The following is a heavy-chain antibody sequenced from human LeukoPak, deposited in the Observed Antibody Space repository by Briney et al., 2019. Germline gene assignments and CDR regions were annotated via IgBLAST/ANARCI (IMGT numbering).Heavy chain of an antibody. CDR3: ARTGGGGDCLDY. D-gene: IGHD2-21*01. CDR2: IYYSGST. V-gene: IGHV4-4*02. Sequence: SETLSLTCAASGGSISSSNWWSWVRQPPGKGLEWVGSIYYSGSTYYNPSLKSRVTISVDTSKSQFSLKLSSVTAADTAVYYCARTGGGGDCLDYWGQGTLVTVSS. J-gene: IGHJ4*02. CDR1: GGSISSSNW.